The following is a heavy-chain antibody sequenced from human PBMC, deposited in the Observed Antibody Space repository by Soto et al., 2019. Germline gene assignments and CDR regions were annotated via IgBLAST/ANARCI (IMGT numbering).Heavy chain of an antibody. J-gene: IGHJ4*02. V-gene: IGHV5-10-1*01. Sequence: ESLKISCKGSGYSFTSYWISWVRQMPGKGLEWMGRIDPSDSYTNYSPSFQGHVTISADKSISTAYLQWSSLRASDTATYYCARQIYDSDTGPNFQYYFDSWGQGTPVTVSS. CDR1: GYSFTSYW. CDR3: ARQIYDSDTGPNFQYYFDS. D-gene: IGHD3-22*01. CDR2: IDPSDSYT.